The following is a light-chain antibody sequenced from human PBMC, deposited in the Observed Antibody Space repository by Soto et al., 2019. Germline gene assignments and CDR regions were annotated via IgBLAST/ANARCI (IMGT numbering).Light chain of an antibody. CDR3: TSYTTSSARVV. Sequence: QSALTQPASVSGSPGQSITISCTGTSSDVGGYNYVSWYQQQPGKAPKLMIYEVSHRPSGVSNRFSGSKSGITASLTISGLQAEDEADYYCTSYTTSSARVVFGGGTQLTVL. J-gene: IGLJ2*01. CDR1: SSDVGGYNY. V-gene: IGLV2-14*01. CDR2: EVS.